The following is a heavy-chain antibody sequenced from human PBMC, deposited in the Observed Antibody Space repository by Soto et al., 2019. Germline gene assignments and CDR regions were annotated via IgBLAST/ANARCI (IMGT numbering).Heavy chain of an antibody. CDR2: IYPGDSDT. V-gene: IGHV5-51*01. Sequence: PGASLKISCQGSGYSFTSYWIGWVRQMPGKGLEWMGIIYPGDSDTRYSPSFQGQVTISADKSISTAYLQWSSLKASDTAMYYCARAEVDYYDSSGYYNWFDPWGQGTLVTVSS. CDR3: ARAEVDYYDSSGYYNWFDP. CDR1: GYSFTSYW. D-gene: IGHD3-22*01. J-gene: IGHJ5*02.